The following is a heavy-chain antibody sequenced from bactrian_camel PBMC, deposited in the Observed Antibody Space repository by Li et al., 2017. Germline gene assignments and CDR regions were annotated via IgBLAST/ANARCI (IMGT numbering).Heavy chain of an antibody. V-gene: IGHV3S53*01. D-gene: IGHD2*01. J-gene: IGHJ4*01. Sequence: HVQLVESGGGSAQAGESLALSCAASGFSVSGNCMGWFRQAPGKEREWVASIARGGSTYYHESLRGRFTISRDNAQNTIYLQMNSLKPEDTAMYYCAAARVCTSLLNARDTYWGQGTQVTVS. CDR1: GFSVSGNC. CDR2: IARGGST. CDR3: AAARVCTSLLNARDTY.